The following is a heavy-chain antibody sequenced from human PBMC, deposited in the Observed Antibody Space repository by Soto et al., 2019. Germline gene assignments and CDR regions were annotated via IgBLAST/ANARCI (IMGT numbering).Heavy chain of an antibody. CDR3: ARLGYCISTSCYDYFDP. D-gene: IGHD2-2*01. Sequence: TSETLSLTCTFSGFSISSYYWSWVRQPPGKGLDWIGYIYYSGSTSYNPSLKSRITISVDTSKNQFSLKLSSVTAADTAVYYCARLGYCISTSCYDYFDPWGQGTLVTVSS. CDR1: GFSISSYY. V-gene: IGHV4-59*01. J-gene: IGHJ5*02. CDR2: IYYSGST.